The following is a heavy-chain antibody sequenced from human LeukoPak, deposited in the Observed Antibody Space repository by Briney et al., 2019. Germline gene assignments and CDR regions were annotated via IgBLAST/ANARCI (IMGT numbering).Heavy chain of an antibody. J-gene: IGHJ4*02. CDR3: ARDSHYYGSGSLLGFDY. CDR1: GGSISSSSYY. Sequence: SETLSLTCTVSGGSISSSSYYWGWIRQAPGKGLEWIGSIYYSGSTYYNPSLKSRVTISVDTSKNQFSLKLSSVTAADTAVYYCARDSHYYGSGSLLGFDYWGQGTLVTVSS. D-gene: IGHD3-10*01. CDR2: IYYSGST. V-gene: IGHV4-39*07.